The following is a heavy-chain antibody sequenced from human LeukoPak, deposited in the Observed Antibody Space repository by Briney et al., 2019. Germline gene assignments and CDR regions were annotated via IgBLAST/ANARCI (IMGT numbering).Heavy chain of an antibody. V-gene: IGHV5-51*01. D-gene: IGHD6-19*01. CDR3: VRGSSAWNSFDY. CDR1: GYSFTNYW. Sequence: HGESLKISCKGFGYSFTNYWIGWVRQMPGKGLEWMGIIYAGDSDTRYSPSFQGQVTVSADKSITTAYLQWSSLKASDTAIYYCVRGSSAWNSFDYWGQGTLVTVSS. J-gene: IGHJ4*02. CDR2: IYAGDSDT.